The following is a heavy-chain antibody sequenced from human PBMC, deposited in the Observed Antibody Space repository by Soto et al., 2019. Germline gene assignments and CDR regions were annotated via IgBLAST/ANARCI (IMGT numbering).Heavy chain of an antibody. D-gene: IGHD3-22*01. J-gene: IGHJ5*02. CDR1: GYTFTSYG. Sequence: QVQLVQAGAEAKKPGTSVTVSCKAPGYTFTSYGISWVRQAPVQGLEWIGWISAYNGDTNYAQKLQGRVTMTTDTSTSTAYMELRSLRSDDTAVYYCARSYYYDSSDTRGPWGQGTLVTVSS. CDR3: ARSYYYDSSDTRGP. V-gene: IGHV1-18*01. CDR2: ISAYNGDT.